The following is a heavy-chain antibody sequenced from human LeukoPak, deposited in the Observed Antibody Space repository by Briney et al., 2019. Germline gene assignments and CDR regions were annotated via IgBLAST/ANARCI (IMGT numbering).Heavy chain of an antibody. CDR1: GDSITTYH. CDR3: ACLPVAHNNYFDS. V-gene: IGHV4-59*08. D-gene: IGHD6-19*01. Sequence: SETLSLSCTVSGDSITTYHWTWIRQSPGKGLEWLGDIYHSGDTNYNPSFNSRVTMSVDTSMNQVSLRLTSVTAADTAVYYCACLPVAHNNYFDSWGQGTLVTVSS. CDR2: IYHSGDT. J-gene: IGHJ4*02.